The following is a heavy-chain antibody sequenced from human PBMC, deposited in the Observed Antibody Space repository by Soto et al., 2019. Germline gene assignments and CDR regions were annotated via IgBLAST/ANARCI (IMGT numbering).Heavy chain of an antibody. CDR2: MFYSGLT. CDR1: GYSVSSSDYY. CDR3: APLTVSLSGPYGIHV. D-gene: IGHD2-15*01. V-gene: IGHV4-39*01. J-gene: IGHJ6*02. Sequence: SETLSLTCSVSGYSVSSSDYYWAWIRQPPGKGLEWIGSMFYSGLTYYNPSLKSRVTLSVDTSKNHFSVRLNSVTAADTAVYYCAPLTVSLSGPYGIHVWGQGTTGTVSS.